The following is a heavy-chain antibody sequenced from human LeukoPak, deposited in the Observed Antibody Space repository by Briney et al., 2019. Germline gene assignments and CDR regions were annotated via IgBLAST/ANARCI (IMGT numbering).Heavy chain of an antibody. D-gene: IGHD1-26*01. Sequence: SETLSLSCTVSGGSISISKYYGGSIRQPPGEGLEWIGSIYSRGAPFYNPSLKSRVTISLDTSKNQFSLKLTSVTAADTAVYYCAALGNGRTFDNWGQATLVTVSS. CDR1: GGSISISKYY. J-gene: IGHJ4*02. CDR3: AALGNGRTFDN. V-gene: IGHV4-39*07. CDR2: IYSRGAP.